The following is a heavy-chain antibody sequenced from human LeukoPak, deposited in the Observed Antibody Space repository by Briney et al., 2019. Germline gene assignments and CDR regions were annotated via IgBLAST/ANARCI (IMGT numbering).Heavy chain of an antibody. D-gene: IGHD2-15*01. CDR2: IKQDGSDK. J-gene: IGHJ4*02. CDR3: ARSLLPADY. Sequence: PGGSLRLSCATSRFTFSDYWMSWVRHSPGKGLEWVADIKQDGSDKKYVDSVKGRFTISRDNAKKSLYLQMDSLRAEDTAVYYCARSLLPADYWGQGTLVTVSS. CDR1: RFTFSDYW. V-gene: IGHV3-7*01.